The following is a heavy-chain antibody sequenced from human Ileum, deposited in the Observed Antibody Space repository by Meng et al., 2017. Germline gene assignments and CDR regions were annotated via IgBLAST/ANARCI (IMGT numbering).Heavy chain of an antibody. Sequence: SETLSLTCSVSGYSISSGYFWGWIRQPPGKGLEWIGSVYYSRTTYSGSTYYNPSLKSRVAISIDTSKNQFSLKLNSVTAADTAVYYCARDYGSGSYYLTDDYWGQGTLVTVSS. CDR3: ARDYGSGSYYLTDDY. CDR2: VYYSRTTYSGST. V-gene: IGHV4-38-2*02. D-gene: IGHD3-10*01. CDR1: GYSISSGYF. J-gene: IGHJ4*02.